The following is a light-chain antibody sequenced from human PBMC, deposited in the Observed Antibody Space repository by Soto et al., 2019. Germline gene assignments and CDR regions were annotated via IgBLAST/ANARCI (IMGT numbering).Light chain of an antibody. V-gene: IGKV1-12*01. J-gene: IGKJ3*01. CDR1: QNVSTW. CDR2: GAS. CDR3: QQGSRSPFT. Sequence: DIQITQSPSSVSASVGDRVTITCRASQNVSTWLTWYQQTPGKAPNLLIYGASTLQRGVPSRFSGSGSGTEFTLTISSLQPEDFAMYFCQQGSRSPFTFGPGTKVDIK.